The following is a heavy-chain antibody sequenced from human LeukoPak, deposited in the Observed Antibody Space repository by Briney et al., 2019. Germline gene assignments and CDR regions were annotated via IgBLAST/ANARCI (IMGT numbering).Heavy chain of an antibody. J-gene: IGHJ5*02. CDR2: IYTSGST. CDR3: ARFPYGSGSYYKSYENWFDP. V-gene: IGHV4-61*02. CDR1: GGSISSGSYY. D-gene: IGHD3-10*01. Sequence: SETLSLTCTVSGGSISSGSYYWSWIRQPAGKGLEWIGRIYTSGSTNYNPSLKSRVTMSVDTSKNQFSLKLSSVTAADTAVYYCARFPYGSGSYYKSYENWFDPWGQGTLVTVSS.